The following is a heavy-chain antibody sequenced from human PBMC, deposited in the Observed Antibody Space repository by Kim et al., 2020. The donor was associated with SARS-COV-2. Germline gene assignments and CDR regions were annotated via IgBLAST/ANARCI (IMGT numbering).Heavy chain of an antibody. Sequence: GGSLRLSCAASGFTFSNYPMSWVRQAPGKGLEWVSAISDGRGTTYYADSVKGRFTISRDNSKNTLYLQMNTLRVEDTAVYYCAKDGRLGVSYSFDYWGQGILATVSS. CDR3: AKDGRLGVSYSFDY. V-gene: IGHV3-23*01. J-gene: IGHJ4*02. D-gene: IGHD3-10*01. CDR2: ISDGRGTT. CDR1: GFTFSNYP.